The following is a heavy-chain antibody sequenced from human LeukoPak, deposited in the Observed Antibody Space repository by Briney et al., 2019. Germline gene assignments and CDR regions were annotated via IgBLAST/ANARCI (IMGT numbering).Heavy chain of an antibody. CDR2: ISGSGGST. Sequence: GGSLRLSCAASGFTFSSYAMSWVRQAPGKGLEWVSAISGSGGSTYYADSVKGRFTISRDNSKNTLYLQMNSLRAEDTAVYYCAKDLGREPVMIVVVIPTGGAFDIWGQGTMVTVSS. J-gene: IGHJ3*02. CDR1: GFTFSSYA. CDR3: AKDLGREPVMIVVVIPTGGAFDI. D-gene: IGHD3-22*01. V-gene: IGHV3-23*01.